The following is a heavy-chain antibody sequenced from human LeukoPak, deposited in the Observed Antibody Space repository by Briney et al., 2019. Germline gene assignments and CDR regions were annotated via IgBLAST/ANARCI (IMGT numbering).Heavy chain of an antibody. Sequence: SETLSLTCTVSGDSISRYYWSWIRQPAGKGLEWIGRIYTSGSTNYNPSLKSRVTISVDTSKNQFSLKLSSVTDADTAVYYCAREDIPVGGSGSYSKFDYWGQGTLVTVSS. D-gene: IGHD3-10*01. V-gene: IGHV4-4*07. J-gene: IGHJ4*02. CDR1: GDSISRYY. CDR2: IYTSGST. CDR3: AREDIPVGGSGSYSKFDY.